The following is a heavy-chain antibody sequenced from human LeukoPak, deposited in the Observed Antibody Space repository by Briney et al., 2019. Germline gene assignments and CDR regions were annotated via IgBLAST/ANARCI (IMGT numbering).Heavy chain of an antibody. Sequence: SETLSLTCTVSGGSISSSSYYWGWIRQPPGKGLEWIGSIYYSGSTYYNPSLKSRVTISVDTSKNQFSLKLSSVTAADTAVYYCARGYYDFWSGYAHGLFDYWGQGTLVTVSS. D-gene: IGHD3-3*01. CDR3: ARGYYDFWSGYAHGLFDY. J-gene: IGHJ4*02. CDR2: IYYSGST. CDR1: GGSISSSSYY. V-gene: IGHV4-39*01.